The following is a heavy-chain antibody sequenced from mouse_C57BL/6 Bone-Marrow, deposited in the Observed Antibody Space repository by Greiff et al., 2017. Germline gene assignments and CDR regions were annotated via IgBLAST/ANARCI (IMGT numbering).Heavy chain of an antibody. CDR1: GYAFTNYL. CDR2: INPGSGGT. D-gene: IGHD1-1*01. V-gene: IGHV1-54*01. CDR3: ASSNYYVSSYYYFDY. J-gene: IGHJ2*01. Sequence: QVQLKESGAELVRPGTSVKVSCKASGYAFTNYLIEWVKQRPGQGLEWIGVINPGSGGTNYNEKFKGKATLTVDKSSSTAYMPLSSLTSEDSAVYFVASSNYYVSSYYYFDYWGQGTTLTVSS.